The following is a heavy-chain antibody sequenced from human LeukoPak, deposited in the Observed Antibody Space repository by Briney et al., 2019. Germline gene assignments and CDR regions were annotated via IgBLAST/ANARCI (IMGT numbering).Heavy chain of an antibody. D-gene: IGHD3-10*01. Sequence: GGPLRLSCEASGCTLCGIYMSWVRQAPGGAVEWVSIIYSDGTTNYAESVKGRFTISRDDSKNTLYLQMIHLRAEDTAVYYCARDYNCYYHSGTYIARKSYGMDVWGKGTTVIVSS. V-gene: IGHV3-53*01. J-gene: IGHJ6*04. CDR3: ARDYNCYYHSGTYIARKSYGMDV. CDR1: GCTLCGIY. CDR2: IYSDGTT.